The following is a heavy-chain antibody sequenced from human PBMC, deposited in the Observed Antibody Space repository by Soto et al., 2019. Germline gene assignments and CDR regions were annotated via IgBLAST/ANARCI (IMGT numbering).Heavy chain of an antibody. V-gene: IGHV4-59*08. CDR3: ARHLRGRGTPGDYYGMDV. Sequence: SETLSLTCTVSGGSISSYYCSWIRQPPGKGLEWIGYIYYSGSTNYNPSLKSRVTISVDTSKNQFSLKLSSVTAADTAVYYCARHLRGRGTPGDYYGMDVWGQGTTVTVSS. CDR1: GGSISSYY. D-gene: IGHD3-16*01. CDR2: IYYSGST. J-gene: IGHJ6*02.